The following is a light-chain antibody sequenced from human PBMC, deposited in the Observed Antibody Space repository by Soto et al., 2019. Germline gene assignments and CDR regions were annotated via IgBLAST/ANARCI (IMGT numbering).Light chain of an antibody. CDR1: QSISSW. J-gene: IGKJ4*01. CDR3: PQYNSYPLT. CDR2: NAS. Sequence: DIQMTQSPSTLSASVGDRGTITCRASQSISSWLAWYQQKPGKAPNLLIYNASSLESGVPSRFSGSGSGTDFTLTISSLRPDHFATYYCPQYNSYPLTFGGGTKVAIK. V-gene: IGKV1-5*03.